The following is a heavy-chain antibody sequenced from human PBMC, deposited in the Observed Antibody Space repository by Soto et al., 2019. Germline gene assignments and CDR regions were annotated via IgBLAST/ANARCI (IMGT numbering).Heavy chain of an antibody. Sequence: GGSLRLSCAASGFTFSNAWMSWVRQAPGKGLEWVGRIKSKTDGGTTDYAAPVKGRFTISRDDSKNTLYLQMNSLKTEDTAVYYCTTVSSSHYYYYYMDVWGKGTTVTVSS. V-gene: IGHV3-15*01. CDR3: TTVSSSHYYYYYMDV. D-gene: IGHD6-6*01. J-gene: IGHJ6*03. CDR1: GFTFSNAW. CDR2: IKSKTDGGTT.